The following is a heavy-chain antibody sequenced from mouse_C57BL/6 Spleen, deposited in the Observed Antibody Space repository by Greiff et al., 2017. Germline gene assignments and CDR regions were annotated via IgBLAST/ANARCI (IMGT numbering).Heavy chain of an antibody. CDR3: ARLGYYGHWYFDV. Sequence: EVHLVESGGGLVKPGGSLKLSCAASGFTFSSYTMSWVRQTPEKRLEWVATISGGGGNTYYPDRVKGRFTISRDNAKNTLYLQMSSLRSEDTALYYCARLGYYGHWYFDVWGTGTTVTVSS. D-gene: IGHD1-1*02. CDR1: GFTFSSYT. CDR2: ISGGGGNT. V-gene: IGHV5-9*01. J-gene: IGHJ1*03.